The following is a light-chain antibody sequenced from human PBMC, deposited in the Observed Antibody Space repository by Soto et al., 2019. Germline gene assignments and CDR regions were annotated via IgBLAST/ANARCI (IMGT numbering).Light chain of an antibody. J-gene: IGKJ2*01. V-gene: IGKV3-20*01. CDR3: PQYGRSTMYT. CDR2: VAF. CDR1: QSVSSSY. Sequence: EIVLTQSPGTLSLSPGERATLSCRASQSVSSSYLAGYQQKPGQAPRLLIYVAFSRATGIPDRFSGSGSGTDFNLTISRLEPEDFTVYYCPQYGRSTMYTFGQGNKLEIK.